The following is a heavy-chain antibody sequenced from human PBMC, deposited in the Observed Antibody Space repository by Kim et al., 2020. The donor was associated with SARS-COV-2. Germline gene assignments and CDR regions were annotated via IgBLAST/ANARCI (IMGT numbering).Heavy chain of an antibody. CDR3: ARDAHYYDSSGYYYAYDY. V-gene: IGHV3-7*01. D-gene: IGHD3-22*01. CDR2: IKQDGSEK. Sequence: GGSLRLSCAASGFTFSSYWMSWVRQAPGKGLEWVANIKQDGSEKYYVDSVKGRFTISRDNAKNSLYLQMNSLRAEDTAVYYCARDAHYYDSSGYYYAYDYWGQGTLVTVSS. J-gene: IGHJ4*02. CDR1: GFTFSSYW.